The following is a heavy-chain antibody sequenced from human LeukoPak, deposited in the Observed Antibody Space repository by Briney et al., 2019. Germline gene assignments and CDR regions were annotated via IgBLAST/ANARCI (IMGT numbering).Heavy chain of an antibody. CDR2: ISLSGGST. Sequence: GGSLRLSCAASGFTFSSYDMSWVRQAAGKGLEWVSAISLSGGSTYHADSVKGRFTISRDNSKNTLYLQMSSLKAEDTAVYYCAKGKDIAAPGTGPFDYWGQGTLVTVSS. J-gene: IGHJ4*02. CDR3: AKGKDIAAPGTGPFDY. V-gene: IGHV3-23*01. D-gene: IGHD6-13*01. CDR1: GFTFSSYD.